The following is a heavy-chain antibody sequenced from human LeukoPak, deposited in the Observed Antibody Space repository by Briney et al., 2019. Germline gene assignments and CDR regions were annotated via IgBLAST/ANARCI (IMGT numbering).Heavy chain of an antibody. V-gene: IGHV3-73*01. CDR1: GFTFSGSA. J-gene: IGHJ6*03. CDR2: IRSKANSYAT. D-gene: IGHD3-10*01. CDR3: TRTLDYYGSGSYFESVVEDYYYMDV. Sequence: TGGSLRLSCAASGFTFSGSAMHWVRQASGKGLEWVGRIRSKANSYATAYAASVKGRFTISRDDSKNTAYLQMNSLKTEDTAVYYCTRTLDYYGSGSYFESVVEDYYYMDVWGKGTTVTISS.